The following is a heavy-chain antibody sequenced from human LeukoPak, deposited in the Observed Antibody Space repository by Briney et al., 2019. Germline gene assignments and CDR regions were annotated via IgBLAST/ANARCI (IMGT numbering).Heavy chain of an antibody. CDR1: GGSISSGGYS. V-gene: IGHV4-30-2*01. J-gene: IGHJ5*02. CDR3: ARATGRLYSSTAIDP. Sequence: SETLSLTCAVSGGSISSGGYSWSWIRQPPGKGLEWIGYIYHSGSTYYNPSLKSRVTISVDRSKNQFSLKLSSVTAADTAVYYCARATGRLYSSTAIDPWGQGTLVTVSS. CDR2: IYHSGST. D-gene: IGHD2-8*01.